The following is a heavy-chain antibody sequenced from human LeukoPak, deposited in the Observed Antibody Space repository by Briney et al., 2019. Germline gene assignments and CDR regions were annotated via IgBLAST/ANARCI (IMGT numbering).Heavy chain of an antibody. V-gene: IGHV3-23*01. CDR1: GFTFSSYA. CDR3: ASAEDYGDFGDSFDI. Sequence: PGGSLRLSCAASGFTFSSYAMSWVRQAPGKGLEWVSAISGSGGSTYYADSVKGRFTISRDNSKNTLYLQMNSLRAEDTAGYYCASAEDYGDFGDSFDIWGQGTMVTVSS. D-gene: IGHD4-17*01. J-gene: IGHJ3*02. CDR2: ISGSGGST.